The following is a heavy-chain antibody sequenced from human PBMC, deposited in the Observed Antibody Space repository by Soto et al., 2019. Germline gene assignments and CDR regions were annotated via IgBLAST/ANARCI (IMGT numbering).Heavy chain of an antibody. V-gene: IGHV3-23*01. D-gene: IGHD2-21*02. CDR2: IGGSGGRT. Sequence: EVQLLESGGGLVQSGGSLRLSCAASGFTFSSYAMSWVRQAPGKGLEWVSAIGGSGGRTHYADSVKGRFTISRDNFKKTLYLQVNSLRAEDTAVYYCAKEATVVVTAPFHYWGQGTLVNVSS. J-gene: IGHJ4*02. CDR1: GFTFSSYA. CDR3: AKEATVVVTAPFHY.